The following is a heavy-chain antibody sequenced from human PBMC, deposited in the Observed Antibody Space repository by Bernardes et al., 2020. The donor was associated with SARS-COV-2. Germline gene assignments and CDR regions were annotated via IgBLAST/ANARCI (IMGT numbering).Heavy chain of an antibody. Sequence: TVSLTCTFSGGSNKDYYFSLIRQPPGTGREWIGYIYYSVTTNYNPSLKSRVTISIDTSKNQFSLKLSSVTAADTAVYYCARHARDCTRGVCQTYYYYAMDVWGQGTKVTVSS. CDR2: IYYSVTT. CDR3: ARHARDCTRGVCQTYYYYAMDV. J-gene: IGHJ6*02. D-gene: IGHD2-8*01. V-gene: IGHV4-59*08. CDR1: GGSNKDYY.